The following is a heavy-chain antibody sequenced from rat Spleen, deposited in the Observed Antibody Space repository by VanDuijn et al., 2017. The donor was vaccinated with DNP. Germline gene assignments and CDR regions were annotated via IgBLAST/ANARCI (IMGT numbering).Heavy chain of an antibody. CDR2: ISYDGSST. J-gene: IGHJ2*01. CDR3: ARLGGD. D-gene: IGHD5-1*01. CDR1: GFTFSDYY. V-gene: IGHV5-29*01. Sequence: EVQLVESDGGLVQPGRSLKLSCAASGFTFSDYYMAWVRQAPTKGLEWVATISYDGSSTYYRDSVKGRFTISRDNAKRTLYLQMDSLRSEDTATYYCARLGGDWGQGVMVTVSS.